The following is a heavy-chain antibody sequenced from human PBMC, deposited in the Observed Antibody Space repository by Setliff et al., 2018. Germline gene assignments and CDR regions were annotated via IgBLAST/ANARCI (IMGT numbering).Heavy chain of an antibody. CDR2: INKDGDGT. J-gene: IGHJ6*02. V-gene: IGHV3-74*01. CDR1: GFSFNNYW. Sequence: PGGSLRLSCEASGFSFNNYWMYWVRQVPGKGLVWVSGINKDGDGTRYADSVRGRFTISRDSSKNTVYLRMNALRAEDTGLYYCARDRGQATVNNRYGFYYYGMDVWGQGTTVTAP. CDR3: ARDRGQATVNNRYGFYYYGMDV. D-gene: IGHD3-16*02.